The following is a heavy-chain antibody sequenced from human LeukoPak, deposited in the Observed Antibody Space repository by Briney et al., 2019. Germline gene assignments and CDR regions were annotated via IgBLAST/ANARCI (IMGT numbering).Heavy chain of an antibody. V-gene: IGHV4-4*07. CDR2: FYPSGST. Sequence: PSETLSLTCTVSDGSISGHYWSWIRQPAGKGLEWIGHFYPSGSTNYNPSLKSRVTISVDTSKNQFSLRLSSVTAADTALYYCARGDALDIWGQGTMVTVSS. J-gene: IGHJ3*02. CDR3: ARGDALDI. CDR1: DGSISGHY.